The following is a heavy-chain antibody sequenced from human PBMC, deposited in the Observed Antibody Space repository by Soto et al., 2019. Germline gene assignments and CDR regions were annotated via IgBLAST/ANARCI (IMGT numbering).Heavy chain of an antibody. CDR2: IYHTVTT. D-gene: IGHD2-15*01. CDR3: ARLQYTVVTALDI. Sequence: SETLSLTCSVSGVSIGSHFWSWMRQAPGKAWELVGYIYHTVTTNYYPALKRRVTISRDTSKYQLSLQLSSVTAADTGVYYCARLQYTVVTALDIWGQGTMVTVSS. J-gene: IGHJ3*02. V-gene: IGHV4-59*11. CDR1: GVSIGSHF.